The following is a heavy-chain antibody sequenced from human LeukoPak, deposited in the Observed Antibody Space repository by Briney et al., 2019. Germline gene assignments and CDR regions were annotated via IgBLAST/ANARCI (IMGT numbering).Heavy chain of an antibody. CDR3: AKAVWIQLWFDY. CDR2: IRGRGGSK. Sequence: GGSFRVSCAASGFTFSSYAMSWVRQAARKRLEWVSAIRGRGGSKYYADSVKGRFTISRDNSKNTLYLQMNSLRAGDTAVYYCAKAVWIQLWFDYWGQGALVTVSS. J-gene: IGHJ4*02. D-gene: IGHD5-18*01. V-gene: IGHV3-23*01. CDR1: GFTFSSYA.